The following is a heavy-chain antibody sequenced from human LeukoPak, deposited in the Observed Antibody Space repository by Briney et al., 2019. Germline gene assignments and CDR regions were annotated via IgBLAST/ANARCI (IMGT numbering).Heavy chain of an antibody. Sequence: SETLSLTCAVYGGSFSGYYWSWIRQPPGKGLEWIGEINHSGSTNYNPSLKSRVTISVDTSKSQFSLKLGSVTAADTAVYYCARGRFIARKYCSSTSCQGYWYFDLWGRGTLVTVSS. J-gene: IGHJ2*01. CDR1: GGSFSGYY. D-gene: IGHD2-2*01. CDR3: ARGRFIARKYCSSTSCQGYWYFDL. V-gene: IGHV4-34*01. CDR2: INHSGST.